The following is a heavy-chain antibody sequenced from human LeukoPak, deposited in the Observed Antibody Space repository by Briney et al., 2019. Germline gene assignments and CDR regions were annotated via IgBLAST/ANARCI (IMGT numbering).Heavy chain of an antibody. V-gene: IGHV3-21*04. D-gene: IGHD3-22*01. CDR3: AKARRYDSSGYYKRAGFDY. CDR1: GFTFSSYS. J-gene: IGHJ4*02. CDR2: ISSSSSYI. Sequence: PGGSLRLSCAASGFTFSSYSMNWVRQAPGKGLEWVSSISSSSSYIYYADSVKGRFTISRDNSKNTLYLQMNSLRAEDTAVYYCAKARRYDSSGYYKRAGFDYWGQGTLVTVSS.